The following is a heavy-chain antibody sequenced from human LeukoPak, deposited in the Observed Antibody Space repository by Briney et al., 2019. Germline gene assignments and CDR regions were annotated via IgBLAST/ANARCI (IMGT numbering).Heavy chain of an antibody. D-gene: IGHD2-15*01. Sequence: GGSLRLSCAASGFTFSSYAMSWVRQAPGKGLEWVSTISGGGGTPYYADSVKGRFTISRDNSKNTLFLQMDSLRVEDTAVYYCAKSGLNRFDYWGQGALVTVSS. CDR3: AKSGLNRFDY. CDR1: GFTFSSYA. CDR2: ISGGGGTP. V-gene: IGHV3-23*01. J-gene: IGHJ4*02.